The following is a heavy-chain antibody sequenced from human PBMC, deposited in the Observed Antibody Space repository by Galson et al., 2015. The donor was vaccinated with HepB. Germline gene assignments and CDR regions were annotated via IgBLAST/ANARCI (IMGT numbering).Heavy chain of an antibody. CDR2: IKSKTDGGTT. D-gene: IGHD3-22*01. V-gene: IGHV3-15*07. Sequence: SLRLSCAASGFTFSNAWMNWVRQAPGKGLEWVGRIKSKTDGGTTDYAAPVKGRFTISRDDSKNTLYLQMNSLKTEDTAVYYCTTGWPPMIVAAIDYWGQGTLVTVSS. J-gene: IGHJ4*02. CDR1: GFTFSNAW. CDR3: TTGWPPMIVAAIDY.